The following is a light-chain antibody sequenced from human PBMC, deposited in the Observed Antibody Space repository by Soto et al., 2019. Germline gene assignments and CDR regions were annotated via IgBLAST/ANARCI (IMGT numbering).Light chain of an antibody. Sequence: VTQYPGTLSLSPGERATLSCRASQSVTSDYLAWYQQKPGQSPRLLMSGASRRATGVPDRFSGSGSGTDFTLTISRLEPEDFAVYYCQHYGHALWAFGQGTKV. V-gene: IGKV3-20*01. CDR3: QHYGHALWA. CDR1: QSVTSDY. J-gene: IGKJ1*01. CDR2: GAS.